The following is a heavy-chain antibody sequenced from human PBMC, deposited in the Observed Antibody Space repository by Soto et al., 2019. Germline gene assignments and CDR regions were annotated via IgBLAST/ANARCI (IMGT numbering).Heavy chain of an antibody. CDR1: GYTFTSYG. D-gene: IGHD3-3*01. J-gene: IGHJ5*02. CDR2: ISAYNGNT. V-gene: IGHV1-18*01. Sequence: ASAKVSCKASGYTFTSYGISWVRQAPGQGLEWMGWISAYNGNTNYAQKLQGRVTMTTDTSTSTAYMELRSLRSDDTAVYYCARLVALRGGLENWFDPWGQGTLVTVSS. CDR3: ARLVALRGGLENWFDP.